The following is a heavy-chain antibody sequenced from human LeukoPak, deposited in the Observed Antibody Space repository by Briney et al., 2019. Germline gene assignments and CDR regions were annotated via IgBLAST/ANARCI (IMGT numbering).Heavy chain of an antibody. Sequence: GGSLRLSCAASGITVSTSYMSWVRQAPGKGLERVSVIHRGGNTYYADSVKGRFTISRDNSKNTLYLQMNGLRGEDTAVYYCARDGPIEEATLFDFWGQGTLVTVS. D-gene: IGHD1-26*01. J-gene: IGHJ4*02. CDR1: GITVSTSY. CDR3: ARDGPIEEATLFDF. V-gene: IGHV3-66*01. CDR2: IHRGGNT.